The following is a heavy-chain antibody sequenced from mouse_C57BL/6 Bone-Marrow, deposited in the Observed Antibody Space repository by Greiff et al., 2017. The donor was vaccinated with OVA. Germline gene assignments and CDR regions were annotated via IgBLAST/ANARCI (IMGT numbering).Heavy chain of an antibody. D-gene: IGHD2-1*01. CDR3: AMTGNFYWYFDV. CDR2: ISSGSSTI. J-gene: IGHJ1*03. CDR1: GFTFSDYG. V-gene: IGHV5-17*01. Sequence: DVMLVESGGGLVKPGGSLKLSCAASGFTFSDYGMHWVRQAPEKGLEWVAYISSGSSTIYYADTVKGRFTISRDNAKNTLFLQMTSLRSEDTAMYYCAMTGNFYWYFDVWGTGTTVTVSA.